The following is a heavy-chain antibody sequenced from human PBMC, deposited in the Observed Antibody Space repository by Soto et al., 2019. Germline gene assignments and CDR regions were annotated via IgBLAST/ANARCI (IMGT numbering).Heavy chain of an antibody. CDR1: GFPVSTNY. Sequence: EVQLVESGGGLVQPGGSLRLSCAASGFPVSTNYMSWVRQAPGKGLEWVSVIYSSGSTYYADSVKGRFTISRDNSKNTLYLQMNSLRAEDTAVYDCARDRGDGYNPGYDYWGQGTLVTVSS. D-gene: IGHD3-10*01. V-gene: IGHV3-66*01. CDR3: ARDRGDGYNPGYDY. J-gene: IGHJ4*02. CDR2: IYSSGST.